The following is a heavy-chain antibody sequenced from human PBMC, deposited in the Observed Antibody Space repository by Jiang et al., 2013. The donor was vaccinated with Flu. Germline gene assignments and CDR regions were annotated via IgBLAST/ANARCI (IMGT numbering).Heavy chain of an antibody. Sequence: GSGLVKPSETLSLTCTVSGGSISSSSYYWGWIRQPPGKGLEWIGSIYYSGSTYYNPSLKSRVTISVDTSKNQFSLKLSSVTAADTAVYYCARIYYYDSSGYASAFDIWGQGTMVTVSS. V-gene: IGHV4-39*01. J-gene: IGHJ3*02. CDR2: IYYSGST. D-gene: IGHD3-22*01. CDR1: GGSISSSSYY. CDR3: ARIYYYDSSGYASAFDI.